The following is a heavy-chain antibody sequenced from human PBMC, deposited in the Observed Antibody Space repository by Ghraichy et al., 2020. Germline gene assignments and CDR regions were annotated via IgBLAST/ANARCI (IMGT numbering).Heavy chain of an antibody. Sequence: SETLSLTCAVYGGSFSGYYWSWIRQPPGKGLEWIGEINHSGSTNYNPSLKSRVTISVDTSKNQFSLKLSSVTAADTAVYYCARGHKEYRSSPTRRPYYYYYMDVWGKGTTVTVSS. V-gene: IGHV4-34*01. J-gene: IGHJ6*03. CDR1: GGSFSGYY. D-gene: IGHD6-6*01. CDR3: ARGHKEYRSSPTRRPYYYYYMDV. CDR2: INHSGST.